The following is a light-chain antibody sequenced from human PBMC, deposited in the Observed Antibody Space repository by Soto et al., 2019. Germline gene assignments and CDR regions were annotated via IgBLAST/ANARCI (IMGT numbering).Light chain of an antibody. J-gene: IGKJ1*01. CDR2: DAS. CDR1: QGISTY. V-gene: IGKV1-9*01. Sequence: DIQLTQSPSFLYASVGDRVTITCRASQGISTYLAWYQQRPGKAPKLLIYDASTLQSGVPSRFSGSRSGTEFTLTISSLQPDDFATYYCQHYKMYSPWTFGQGTKVDIK. CDR3: QHYKMYSPWT.